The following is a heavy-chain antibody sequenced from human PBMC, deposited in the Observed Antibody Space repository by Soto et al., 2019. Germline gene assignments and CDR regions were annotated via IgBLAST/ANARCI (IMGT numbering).Heavy chain of an antibody. D-gene: IGHD2-2*01. CDR3: ARDFGQEDIVLVPATANYYFDY. J-gene: IGHJ4*02. CDR1: GYTFTGYY. V-gene: IGHV1-2*04. Sequence: ASVKVSCKASGYTFTGYYMHWVRQAPGQGLEWMGWINPNSGGTNYAQKFQGWVTMTRDTSISTAYMELSRLRSDDTAVYYCARDFGQEDIVLVPATANYYFDYWGQGTLVTVSS. CDR2: INPNSGGT.